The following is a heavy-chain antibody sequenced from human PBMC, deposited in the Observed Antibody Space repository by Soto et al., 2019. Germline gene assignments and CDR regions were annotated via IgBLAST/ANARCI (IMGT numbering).Heavy chain of an antibody. J-gene: IGHJ4*02. CDR2: MSYDGTTK. CDR3: AREVLGSRYFDY. CDR1: GFIFSNYV. V-gene: IGHV3-30-3*01. Sequence: QVQLVESGGGVVQPGRSLRLSCAASGFIFSNYVMYWVRQAPGKGLEWVAFMSYDGTTKSYADSVKRRFTISRDKSQNTLYLQMNSLRPEDTGVYYCAREVLGSRYFDYWGQGTLVTVSS. D-gene: IGHD3-10*01.